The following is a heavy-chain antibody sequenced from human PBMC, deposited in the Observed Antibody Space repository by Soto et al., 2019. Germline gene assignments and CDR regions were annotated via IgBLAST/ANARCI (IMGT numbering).Heavy chain of an antibody. J-gene: IGHJ4*02. CDR3: ARALGPALYYYDSSGYSLDY. V-gene: IGHV1-69*13. CDR1: GGTFSSYA. CDR2: IIPIFGTA. Sequence: GASVKVSCKASGGTFSSYAISWVRQAPGQGLEWMGGIIPIFGTANYAQKFQGRVTITADESTSTAYMELSSLRSEDTAVYYCARALGPALYYYDSSGYSLDYWGQGTLVTVSS. D-gene: IGHD3-22*01.